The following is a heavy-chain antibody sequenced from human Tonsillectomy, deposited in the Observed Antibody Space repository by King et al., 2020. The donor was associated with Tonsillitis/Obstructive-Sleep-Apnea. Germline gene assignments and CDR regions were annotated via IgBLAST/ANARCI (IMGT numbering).Heavy chain of an antibody. V-gene: IGHV3-74*01. CDR3: VVNGSLTGAEY. Sequence: DVQLVESGGGLVQPGGSLRLSCAASGFTFSGYWMHWVRQAPGKGLVWVSRIHSDGSSTGYADSVKGRFTISRDNAKNTLYLQMNSLRADDTAVYYCVVNGSLTGAEYWGQGTLVTVSS. J-gene: IGHJ4*02. CDR2: IHSDGSST. CDR1: GFTFSGYW. D-gene: IGHD7-27*01.